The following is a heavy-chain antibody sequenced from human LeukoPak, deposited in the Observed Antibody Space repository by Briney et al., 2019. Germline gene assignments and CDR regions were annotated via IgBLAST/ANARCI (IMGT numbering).Heavy chain of an antibody. J-gene: IGHJ3*01. Sequence: GSLRLSCAASGFTFSDYYMSWIRQAPGKGLEWVSYISSSGSTIYYADSVKGRFTISRDNAKNSVFLQMNTLRADDTAIYYCARATRDDFGDVHDAFDVWGQGTMVAVSS. CDR1: GFTFSDYY. V-gene: IGHV3-11*04. CDR2: ISSSGSTI. CDR3: ARATRDDFGDVHDAFDV. D-gene: IGHD4-17*01.